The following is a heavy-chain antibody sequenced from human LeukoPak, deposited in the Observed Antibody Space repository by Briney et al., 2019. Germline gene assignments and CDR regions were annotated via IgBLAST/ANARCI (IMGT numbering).Heavy chain of an antibody. CDR2: IYHSGST. V-gene: IGHV4-4*02. Sequence: PSGTLSLTCGVSGGSISSTNWWSWVRQPPGKGLEWIGEIYHSGSTNYNPSLKSRVTISVDKSENQFSLKLSSVTAADTAVYYCAKDRYSDYAYDYWGQGTLVTVSS. D-gene: IGHD4-11*01. J-gene: IGHJ4*02. CDR3: AKDRYSDYAYDY. CDR1: GGSISSTNW.